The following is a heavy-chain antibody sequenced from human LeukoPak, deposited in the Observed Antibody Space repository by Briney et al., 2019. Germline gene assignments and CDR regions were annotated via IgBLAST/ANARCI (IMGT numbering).Heavy chain of an antibody. CDR3: AKALGYYYDSSGPFDY. D-gene: IGHD3-22*01. CDR1: GFTFSSYA. J-gene: IGHJ4*02. CDR2: ISGSGGST. V-gene: IGHV3-23*01. Sequence: GGSLRLSCAAPGFTFSSYAMSWVRQAPGKGLEWVSAISGSGGSTYYADSVKGRFTISRDNSKNTLYLQMNSQRAEDTAVYYCAKALGYYYDSSGPFDYWGQGTLATVSS.